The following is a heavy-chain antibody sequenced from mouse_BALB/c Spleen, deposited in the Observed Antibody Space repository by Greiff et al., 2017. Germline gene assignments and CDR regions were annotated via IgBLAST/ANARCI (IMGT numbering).Heavy chain of an antibody. CDR1: GFTFTDYY. CDR3: ARDIRGDYDGYFDV. V-gene: IGHV7-3*02. CDR2: IRNKANGYTT. D-gene: IGHD2-4*01. Sequence: EVQGVESGGGLVQPGGSLRLSCATSGFTFTDYYMSWVRQPPGKELEWLGFIRNKANGYTTEYSASVKGRFTISRDNSQSILYLQMNTLRAEDSATYYCARDIRGDYDGYFDVWGAGTTVTVSS. J-gene: IGHJ1*01.